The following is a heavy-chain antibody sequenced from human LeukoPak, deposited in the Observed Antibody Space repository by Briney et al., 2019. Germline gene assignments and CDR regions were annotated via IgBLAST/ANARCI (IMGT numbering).Heavy chain of an antibody. Sequence: GGSLRLSCAASGFPFNAYWMTWVRQAPGKGLEWVANIRQDGDTKYYVDSVKGRFTISRDNATNSLYLQMNSLRAEDTAIYYCAGSLPYGTTWYGRSDFWGQGTLVTVSS. CDR3: AGSLPYGTTWYGRSDF. V-gene: IGHV3-7*03. D-gene: IGHD6-13*01. J-gene: IGHJ4*02. CDR2: IRQDGDTK. CDR1: GFPFNAYW.